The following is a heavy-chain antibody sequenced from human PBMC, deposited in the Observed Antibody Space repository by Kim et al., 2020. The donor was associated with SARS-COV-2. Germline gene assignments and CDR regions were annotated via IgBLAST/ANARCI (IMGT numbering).Heavy chain of an antibody. V-gene: IGHV3-74*01. CDR1: GFTFSSYW. Sequence: GGSLRLSCAASGFTFSSYWMHWVRQAPGKGLVWVSRIYSDGSGPSYADSVKGRFTISRDNAKNTLYLQMNGLRAEDTALYYCARRAVDSSGTYYFDYWG. J-gene: IGHJ4*01. CDR2: IYSDGSGP. D-gene: IGHD3-22*01. CDR3: ARRAVDSSGTYYFDY.